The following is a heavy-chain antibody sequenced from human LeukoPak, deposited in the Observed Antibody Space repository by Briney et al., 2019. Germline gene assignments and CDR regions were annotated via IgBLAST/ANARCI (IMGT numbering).Heavy chain of an antibody. CDR3: ARALGVVASGAYYYYYYYMDV. J-gene: IGHJ6*03. CDR2: IIPIFGTA. Sequence: ASVKVSCKASGGTFCSYAISWVRQAPGQGLEWMGGIIPIFGTANYAQKFQGRVTITTDESTSTAYMELSSLRSEDTAVYYCARALGVVASGAYYYYYYYMDVWGKGTTVTVSS. D-gene: IGHD2-2*01. CDR1: GGTFCSYA. V-gene: IGHV1-69*05.